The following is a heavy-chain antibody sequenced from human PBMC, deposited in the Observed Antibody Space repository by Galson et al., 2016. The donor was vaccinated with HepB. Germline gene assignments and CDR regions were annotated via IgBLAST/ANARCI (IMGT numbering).Heavy chain of an antibody. V-gene: IGHV4-61*02. CDR1: GGSISSGSYY. Sequence: PLSLTCTVSGGSISSGSYYWGWIRQPAGKGLEWIGRIYTSGSTNYNPSLKSRVTISVDTSKNQFSLKLSSVTAADTAVYYCARGYDFWSGYGGGNWIDTWGQGTLVTVSS. D-gene: IGHD3-3*01. CDR2: IYTSGST. J-gene: IGHJ5*02. CDR3: ARGYDFWSGYGGGNWIDT.